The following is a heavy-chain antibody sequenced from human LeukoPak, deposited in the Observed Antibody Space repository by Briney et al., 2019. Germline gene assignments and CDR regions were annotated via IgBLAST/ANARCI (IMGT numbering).Heavy chain of an antibody. CDR1: GYTFTSYG. D-gene: IGHD6-6*01. Sequence: GASVKVSCKASGYTFTSYGISWVRQAPGQGLEWMGGIIPIFGTANYAQKFQSRVTITADESTSTAYMELSSLRSEDTAVYYCARPYSSSPDHYYYYGMDVWGQGTTVTVSS. J-gene: IGHJ6*02. V-gene: IGHV1-69*13. CDR2: IIPIFGTA. CDR3: ARPYSSSPDHYYYYGMDV.